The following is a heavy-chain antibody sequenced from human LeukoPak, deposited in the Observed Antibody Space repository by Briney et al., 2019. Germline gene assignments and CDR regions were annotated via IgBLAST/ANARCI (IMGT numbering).Heavy chain of an antibody. V-gene: IGHV3-9*01. CDR2: ISWNSGSI. CDR1: GFTFDDYA. J-gene: IGHJ3*02. Sequence: PGRSLRLSCAASGFTFDDYAMHWVRQAPGKGLEWVSAISWNSGSINYADSVKGRFTISRGNAKTSLYLQMNSLRPEDTALYYCLKVGAVLPDAFDIWGQGTMVTVSS. D-gene: IGHD3-16*01. CDR3: LKVGAVLPDAFDI.